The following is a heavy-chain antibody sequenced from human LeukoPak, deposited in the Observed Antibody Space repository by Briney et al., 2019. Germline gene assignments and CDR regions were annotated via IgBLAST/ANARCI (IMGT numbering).Heavy chain of an antibody. CDR2: ISSSGSTI. D-gene: IGHD5-12*01. CDR1: GFTFSSYW. V-gene: IGHV3-11*01. Sequence: GGSLRLSCAASGFTFSSYWMTWIRQAPGKGLEWVSYISSSGSTIYYADSVKGRFTISRDNAKNSLYLQMNSLRAEDTAVYYCARDRYSGYDLSPNILSSRTLDYWGQGTLVTVSS. J-gene: IGHJ4*02. CDR3: ARDRYSGYDLSPNILSSRTLDY.